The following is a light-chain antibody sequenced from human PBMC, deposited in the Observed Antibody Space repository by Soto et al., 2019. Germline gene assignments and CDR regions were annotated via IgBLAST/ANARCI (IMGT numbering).Light chain of an antibody. CDR1: QSISNNY. Sequence: EVVLTQSPSTLSLSPGERATLSCRASQSISNNYLAWYQHRPGQAPRLLIYGASKRATGIPDRFSGSGSGTVFTLTISGLEPEDFAVYYCQQYGSSPRYTFGQGTKPEI. CDR3: QQYGSSPRYT. J-gene: IGKJ2*01. V-gene: IGKV3-20*01. CDR2: GAS.